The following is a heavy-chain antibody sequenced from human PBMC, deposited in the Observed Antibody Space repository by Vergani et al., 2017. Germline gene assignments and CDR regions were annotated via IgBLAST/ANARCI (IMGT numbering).Heavy chain of an antibody. CDR2: ISPNSGGT. CDR3: ARGQGVYYDTTGYFLWFDP. CDR1: GHIFTDQY. J-gene: IGHJ5*02. D-gene: IGHD3-22*01. Sequence: QVQLVQSGAQVKKPGASVKVSCTASGHIFTDQYIHWVRQAPGHGLEYMGWISPNSGGTNYAQKFQGRVTMTRDTSISTDYMELSNLRSDDTAVYYCARGQGVYYDTTGYFLWFDPWGQGTLVTVSS. V-gene: IGHV1-2*02.